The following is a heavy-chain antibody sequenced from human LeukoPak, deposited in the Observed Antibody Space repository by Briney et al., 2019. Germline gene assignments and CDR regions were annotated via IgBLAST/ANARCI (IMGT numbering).Heavy chain of an antibody. V-gene: IGHV3-49*04. Sequence: PGGSLRLSCTASGFTFGDYAMSWVRQAPGKGLEWLGFIRSKAYGVTTEYVASVQGRFTISRDDSKSIAYLQLNSLRTEDTAVYYCTRDVFVSYGGPYYWGQGTLVTISS. CDR1: GFTFGDYA. CDR3: TRDVFVSYGGPYY. J-gene: IGHJ4*02. D-gene: IGHD4/OR15-4a*01. CDR2: IRSKAYGVTT.